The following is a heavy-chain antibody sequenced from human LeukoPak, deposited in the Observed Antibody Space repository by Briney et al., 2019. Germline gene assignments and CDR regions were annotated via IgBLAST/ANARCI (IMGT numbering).Heavy chain of an antibody. D-gene: IGHD2-2*01. V-gene: IGHV1-8*01. J-gene: IGHJ6*03. CDR2: MNPNSGNT. CDR3: ARVPPRVRANYYSYYSMDV. Sequence: ASVKVSCKASGYTFTSYDINWVRQATGQGLEWMGWMNPNSGNTGYAQKFQGRVTMTRNTSISTAYMELSSLRSEDTAVYYCARVPPRVRANYYSYYSMDVWGKGTPVTVSS. CDR1: GYTFTSYD.